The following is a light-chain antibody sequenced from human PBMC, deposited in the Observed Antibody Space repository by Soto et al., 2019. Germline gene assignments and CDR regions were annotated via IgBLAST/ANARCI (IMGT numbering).Light chain of an antibody. V-gene: IGKV1-12*01. CDR1: QGINNW. J-gene: IGKJ5*01. Sequence: DIQMTQSPSSVSASVGDRVTITCRASQGINNWLAWYQQKPGKAPELLIYAVSYLQSGVPSRFSGSGSGTDFTLTISSLEPEDFAVYYCQQREHWPPITFGQGTRLEIK. CDR2: AVS. CDR3: QQREHWPPIT.